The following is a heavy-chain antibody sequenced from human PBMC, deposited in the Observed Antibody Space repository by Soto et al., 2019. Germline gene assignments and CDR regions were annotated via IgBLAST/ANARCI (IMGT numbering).Heavy chain of an antibody. V-gene: IGHV1-69*13. D-gene: IGHD4-17*01. CDR3: AILTVHKKVDAFDI. Sequence: GASVKVSCKASGGTFSSYAISWVRQAPGQGLEWMGGIIPIFGTASYAQKFQGRVTITADESTSTAYMELSSLRSEDTAVYYCAILTVHKKVDAFDIWGQGTMVTVSS. J-gene: IGHJ3*02. CDR1: GGTFSSYA. CDR2: IIPIFGTA.